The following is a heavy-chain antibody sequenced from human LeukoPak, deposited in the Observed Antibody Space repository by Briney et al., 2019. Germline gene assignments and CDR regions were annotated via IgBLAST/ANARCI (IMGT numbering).Heavy chain of an antibody. CDR2: ISGSGGST. V-gene: IGHV3-23*01. J-gene: IGHJ1*01. Sequence: PGGSLRLSCAASGFTFSTYVMTWVRQAPGKGLEWVSGISGSGGSTDYAESVKGRFTISRDNSKNTLYLQMNSLRVEDTAIYYCAKVRAMTTVTSDPFQHWGQGTLVTVSS. CDR1: GFTFSTYV. D-gene: IGHD4-17*01. CDR3: AKVRAMTTVTSDPFQH.